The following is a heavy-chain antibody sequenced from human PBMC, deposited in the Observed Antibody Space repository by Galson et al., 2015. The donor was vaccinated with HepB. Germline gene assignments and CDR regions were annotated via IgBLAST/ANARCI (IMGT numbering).Heavy chain of an antibody. CDR2: IYYSGST. J-gene: IGHJ4*02. Sequence: ETLSLTRTVSGGSISSSSYYWGWIRQPPGKGLEWIGSIYYSGSTYYNPSLKSRVTISVDTSKNQFSLKLSSVTAADTAVYYCARFDYLWFGESTRAYWGQGTLVTVSS. V-gene: IGHV4-39*01. D-gene: IGHD3-10*01. CDR1: GGSISSSSYY. CDR3: ARFDYLWFGESTRAY.